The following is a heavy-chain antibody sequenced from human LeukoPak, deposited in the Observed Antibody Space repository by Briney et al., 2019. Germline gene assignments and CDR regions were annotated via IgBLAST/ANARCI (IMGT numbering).Heavy chain of an antibody. CDR2: IKQDGSDK. CDR1: GFTFSSYW. CDR3: VPAAMNV. Sequence: GGSLRLSCAASGFTFSSYWMSWVRQAPGKGLEWVANIKQDGSDKYSADSVKGRFTISRDNAKNSLYLQMNSLRAEDTAAYYCVPAAMNVWGKGTTVTVSS. V-gene: IGHV3-7*01. J-gene: IGHJ6*04. D-gene: IGHD2-2*01.